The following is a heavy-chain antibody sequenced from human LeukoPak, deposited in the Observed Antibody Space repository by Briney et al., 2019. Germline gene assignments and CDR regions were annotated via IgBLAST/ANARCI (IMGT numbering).Heavy chain of an antibody. CDR3: ATRDYYDYYMDV. V-gene: IGHV3-30*02. CDR1: GFTFSSYG. CDR2: IRYDGSNK. J-gene: IGHJ6*03. Sequence: PGGSLRLSCAASGFTFSSYGMHWVRQAPGKGLEWVAFIRYDGSNKYYADSVKGRFTISRDNSKNTLYLQMNSLRAENTAVYYCATRDYYDYYMDVWGKGTTVTVSS.